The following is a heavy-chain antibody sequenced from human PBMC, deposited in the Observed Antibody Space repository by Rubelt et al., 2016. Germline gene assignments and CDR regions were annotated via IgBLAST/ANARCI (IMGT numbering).Heavy chain of an antibody. CDR1: GYSFTSYW. CDR3: ARHVNHNWFDP. D-gene: IGHD1-14*01. CDR2: IDPSDSYT. Sequence: EVQLVQSGAEVKKPGESLRISCKGSGYSFTSYWISWVRQMPGKGLEWMGRIDPSDSYTNYSPAVHGHVSISADKAISTAYLQWSSLKASDTAMYYCARHVNHNWFDPWGQGTLVTVSS. J-gene: IGHJ5*02. V-gene: IGHV5-10-1*03.